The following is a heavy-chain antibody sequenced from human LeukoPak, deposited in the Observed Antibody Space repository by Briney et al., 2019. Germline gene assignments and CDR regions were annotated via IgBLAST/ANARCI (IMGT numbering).Heavy chain of an antibody. CDR1: GGTFSSYA. CDR2: ITPILGIA. J-gene: IGHJ4*02. V-gene: IGHV1-69*04. Sequence: GASVKVSCKASGGTFSSYAISWVRQAPGQGLEWMGRITPILGIANYAQKFQGRVTITADKSTSTAYMELSSLRSEDTAVYYCARVGQQLAGLDYWGQGTLVTVSS. D-gene: IGHD6-13*01. CDR3: ARVGQQLAGLDY.